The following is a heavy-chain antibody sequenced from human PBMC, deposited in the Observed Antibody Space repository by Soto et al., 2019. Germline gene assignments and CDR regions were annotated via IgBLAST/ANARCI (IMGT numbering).Heavy chain of an antibody. CDR1: GYTFIRYG. Sequence: QVQLVQSAAEVKKPGASVKVSCKASGYTFIRYGITWVRQAPGQGLEWMGWISPYNDYTIYAQKLQGRVTMTTDTSTRTTYMELRSLKSDDTAVYXXXXXXXXXXXXXXXXXXXXXVXGQGTSVTVSS. CDR2: ISPYNDYT. CDR3: XXXXXXXXXXXXXXXXXXXV. V-gene: IGHV1-18*01. J-gene: IGHJ6*02.